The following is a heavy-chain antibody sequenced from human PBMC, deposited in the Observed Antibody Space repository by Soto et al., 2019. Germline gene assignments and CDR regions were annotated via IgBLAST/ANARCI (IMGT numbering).Heavy chain of an antibody. V-gene: IGHV1-46*01. CDR3: ARDRGLNYYDSSGYQDY. CDR1: GYTFTSYY. J-gene: IGHJ4*02. D-gene: IGHD3-22*01. CDR2: INPSGGST. Sequence: ASVKVSCKASGYTFTSYYMHWVRQAPGQGLEWMGIINPSGGSTSYAQKFQGRVTMTRDTSTSTVYMELSSLRSEDTAVYYCARDRGLNYYDSSGYQDYWGQGTLVTVSS.